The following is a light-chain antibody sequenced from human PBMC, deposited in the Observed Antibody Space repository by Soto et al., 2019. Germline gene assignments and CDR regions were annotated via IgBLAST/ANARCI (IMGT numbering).Light chain of an antibody. V-gene: IGKV3-11*01. Sequence: EIVMTQSPATLSVSPGERATLSCRASQNILSNLAWYQQKPGQAPRLLIYAASTRATGIPARFSGSGSGTDFTLIISSLEPEDFAVYYCQQRSNWITFGQGTRLEI. CDR1: QNILSN. CDR2: AAS. CDR3: QQRSNWIT. J-gene: IGKJ5*01.